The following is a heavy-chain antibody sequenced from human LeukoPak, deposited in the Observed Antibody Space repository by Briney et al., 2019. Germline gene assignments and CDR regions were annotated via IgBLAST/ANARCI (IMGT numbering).Heavy chain of an antibody. CDR2: INTGTANP. J-gene: IGHJ4*02. V-gene: IGHV7-4-1*02. D-gene: IGHD4/OR15-4a*01. CDR3: VRVGVLTTVFDY. CDR1: GYDFTAYT. Sequence: GASVKVSCKASGYDFTAYTLNWVRQAPGQGLEWMGWINTGTANPTYAQGFVGRFVFSVDTSVNTAYLQISSLKAEDTAVYYCVRVGVLTTVFDYWGQGTLVAVSS.